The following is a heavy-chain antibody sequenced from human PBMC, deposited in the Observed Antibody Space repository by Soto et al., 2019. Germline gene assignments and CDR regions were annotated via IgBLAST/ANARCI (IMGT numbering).Heavy chain of an antibody. CDR3: AKDRNPWYSSSSEANWFDP. D-gene: IGHD6-6*01. V-gene: IGHV3-23*01. CDR1: GFTFSSYA. J-gene: IGHJ5*02. Sequence: GGSLRLSCADSGFTFSSYAMSWVRQAPGKGLEWVSAISGSGGSTYYADSVKGRFTISTDNSKNTLYLQMNSLRAEDTDVYYCAKDRNPWYSSSSEANWFDPWGQGTLVTVSS. CDR2: ISGSGGST.